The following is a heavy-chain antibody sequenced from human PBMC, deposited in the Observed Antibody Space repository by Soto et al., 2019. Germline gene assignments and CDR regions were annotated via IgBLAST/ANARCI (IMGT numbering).Heavy chain of an antibody. J-gene: IGHJ6*02. V-gene: IGHV1-18*01. CDR2: ISAYNGNT. D-gene: IGHD3-10*01. CDR1: GYTFTSYG. Sequence: GASVKVSCKASGYTFTSYGISWVRQAPGQGLEWMGWISAYNGNTNYAQKLQGRVTMTTDASTSTAYMELGSLRSDDTAIYYCARPLTGTGMDVGGQGTRVAVPS. CDR3: ARPLTGTGMDV.